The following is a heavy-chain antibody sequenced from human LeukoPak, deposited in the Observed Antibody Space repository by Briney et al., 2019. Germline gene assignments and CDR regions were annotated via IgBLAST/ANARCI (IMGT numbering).Heavy chain of an antibody. Sequence: PSETLSLTCTVSGGSISSYYWSWIRQPPGKGLEWIGYIYYSGSTNYNPSLKSRVTISVDTSKNQFSLKLSSETAADTAVYYCARVFGYSGYADYWGQGTLVTVSS. CDR1: GGSISSYY. J-gene: IGHJ4*02. D-gene: IGHD5-12*01. CDR3: ARVFGYSGYADY. CDR2: IYYSGST. V-gene: IGHV4-59*01.